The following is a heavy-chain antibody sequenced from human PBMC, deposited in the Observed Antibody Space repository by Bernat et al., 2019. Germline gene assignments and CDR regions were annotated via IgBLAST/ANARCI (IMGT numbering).Heavy chain of an antibody. Sequence: QVQLVESGGGVVQPGRSLRLSCAASGFTFSSYGMHWVRQAPGKGLEWVSVIWYDGSNKYYADSVKGRFTISRDNSKNTLYLQMNSLRAEDTAVYYCARGIMITFGGVIARHPRLDAFDIWGQGKMVTVSS. CDR3: ARGIMITFGGVIARHPRLDAFDI. CDR1: GFTFSSYG. V-gene: IGHV3-33*01. D-gene: IGHD3-16*02. J-gene: IGHJ3*02. CDR2: IWYDGSNK.